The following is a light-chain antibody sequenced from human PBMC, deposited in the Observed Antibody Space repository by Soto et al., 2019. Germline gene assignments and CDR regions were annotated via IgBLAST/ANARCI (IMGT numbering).Light chain of an antibody. CDR2: AAS. V-gene: IGKV1-8*01. J-gene: IGKJ1*01. CDR1: QGISSY. CDR3: QQYYSYPRT. Sequence: AIRMTQSPSSLSASTGDRVTITCRASQGISSYLAWYQQKPGKAPKLLIYAASTLQSGVPSRFSGSGSGTEFTLTISCLQYEDFATYYCQQYYSYPRTFGQGTKVEIK.